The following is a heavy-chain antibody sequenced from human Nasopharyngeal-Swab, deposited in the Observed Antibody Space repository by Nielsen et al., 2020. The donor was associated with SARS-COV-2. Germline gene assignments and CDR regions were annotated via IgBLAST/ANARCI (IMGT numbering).Heavy chain of an antibody. CDR3: ARDGDYYGSGSYYPRYYGMDV. J-gene: IGHJ6*02. D-gene: IGHD3-10*01. V-gene: IGHV1-3*01. Sequence: WVLQAPGQRLEWMGWINAGNGNTKYSQKFQGRVTITRDTSASTAYMELSSLRSEDTAVYYCARDGDYYGSGSYYPRYYGMDVWGQGTTVTVSS. CDR2: INAGNGNT.